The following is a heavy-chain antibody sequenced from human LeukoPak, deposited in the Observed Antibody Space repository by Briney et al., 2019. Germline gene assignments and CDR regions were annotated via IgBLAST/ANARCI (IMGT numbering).Heavy chain of an antibody. V-gene: IGHV1-69*04. CDR1: GGTLSSYA. D-gene: IGHD3-3*01. CDR2: IIPILGIA. J-gene: IGHJ6*02. Sequence: SVKVSCKASGGTLSSYAISWVRQAPGQGLEWMGRIIPILGIANYAQKFQGRVTITADKSTSTAYMELSSLRSEDTAVYYCARDGHDFWSGYQYYYGMDVWGQGTTVTVSS. CDR3: ARDGHDFWSGYQYYYGMDV.